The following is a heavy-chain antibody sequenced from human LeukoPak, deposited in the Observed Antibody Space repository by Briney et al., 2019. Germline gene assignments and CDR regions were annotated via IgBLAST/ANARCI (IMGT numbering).Heavy chain of an antibody. Sequence: ASVKVSCKASGYTFTSYGISWVRQAPEQGLEWMGWISAYNGNTNYAQKLQGRVTMTTDTSTSTAYMELRSLRSDDTAVYYCARVIEYSSSSEYYYYYYMDVWGKGTTVTVSS. J-gene: IGHJ6*03. D-gene: IGHD6-6*01. CDR2: ISAYNGNT. CDR3: ARVIEYSSSSEYYYYYYMDV. V-gene: IGHV1-18*01. CDR1: GYTFTSYG.